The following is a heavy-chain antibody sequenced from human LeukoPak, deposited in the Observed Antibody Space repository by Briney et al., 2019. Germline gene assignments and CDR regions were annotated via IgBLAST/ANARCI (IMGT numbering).Heavy chain of an antibody. V-gene: IGHV4-30-2*01. Sequence: KPSQTLSLTCAVPGGSISSGGGSWDWIRHPPGKGLEWIGYIYHSGSTYYNPSLKSRVTILVNRSKNQFSLKLCSVTAADTAVYYCARRGDGYNYDAFDIWGQGTMVTVSS. J-gene: IGHJ3*02. CDR2: IYHSGST. D-gene: IGHD5-24*01. CDR3: ARRGDGYNYDAFDI. CDR1: GGSISSGGGS.